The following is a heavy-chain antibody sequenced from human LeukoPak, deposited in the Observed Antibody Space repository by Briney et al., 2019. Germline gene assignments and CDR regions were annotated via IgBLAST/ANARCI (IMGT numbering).Heavy chain of an antibody. CDR3: ARGWQLHD. CDR2: ISASKGNI. D-gene: IGHD4-23*01. CDR1: GQTLNTYG. Sequence: ASVKVSCKASGQTLNTYGISWVRQAPGQGLEWMGWISASKGNIKYAQKFQDRVTMTTDTSTNTAYLEMRSLSCDDTALYYCARGWQLHDWGQGTLVTVSS. V-gene: IGHV1-18*01. J-gene: IGHJ4*02.